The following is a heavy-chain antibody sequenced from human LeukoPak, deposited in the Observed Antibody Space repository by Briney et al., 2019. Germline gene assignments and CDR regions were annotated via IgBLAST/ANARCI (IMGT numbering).Heavy chain of an antibody. Sequence: PGGSLRLSCAASGFTFSSYAMSWVRQAPGKGLEWVSAISGSGGSTYYADSVKGRFTISRDNSKNTLYLQMNSLRAEDMALYYCAKGIRGYSSAFDYWGQGTLVTVSS. CDR1: GFTFSSYA. CDR2: ISGSGGST. J-gene: IGHJ4*02. D-gene: IGHD5-18*01. CDR3: AKGIRGYSSAFDY. V-gene: IGHV3-23*01.